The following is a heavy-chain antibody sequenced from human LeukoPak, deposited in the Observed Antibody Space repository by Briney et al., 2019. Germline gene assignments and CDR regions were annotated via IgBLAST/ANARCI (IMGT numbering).Heavy chain of an antibody. CDR1: GGSFSSYY. Sequence: PSETLSLTCTVSGGSFSSYYWNWIRQPPGKGLEWIGHIYYSGTTNYNPSLKSRVTIPVDTSKNQFSLKLNSVTAADTAVYYCAREKSGEFDYWGQGTPVTVSS. CDR3: AREKSGEFDY. CDR2: IYYSGTT. D-gene: IGHD7-27*01. J-gene: IGHJ4*02. V-gene: IGHV4-59*01.